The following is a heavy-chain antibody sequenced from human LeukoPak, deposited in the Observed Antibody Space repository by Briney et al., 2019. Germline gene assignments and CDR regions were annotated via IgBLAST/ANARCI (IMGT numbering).Heavy chain of an antibody. CDR2: IYPGDSDS. J-gene: IGHJ5*02. Sequence: GESLKISCKGSGYRFTSYWIGWVRQMPGKGLEWMGIIYPGDSDSRYSPSFQGQVTISADKSISTAYLQWSSLKASDTAMYYCARQEDYYGSGSYQGWFDPWGQGTLVIVSS. V-gene: IGHV5-51*01. CDR1: GYRFTSYW. CDR3: ARQEDYYGSGSYQGWFDP. D-gene: IGHD3-10*01.